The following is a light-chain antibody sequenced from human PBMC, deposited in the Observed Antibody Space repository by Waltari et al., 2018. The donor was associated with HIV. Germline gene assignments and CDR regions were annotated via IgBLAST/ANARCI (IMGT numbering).Light chain of an antibody. Sequence: QSLLTQSPSASGTPGQRVTISCSGISSNIGSNYVYWYQQLPGTAPKLLIYRNGQRPSGVPDRFSASKSGTSASLDISGLRSEDETDYYCVAWDDTLSGPVFGGGTKLTVL. CDR2: RNG. CDR1: SSNIGSNY. V-gene: IGLV1-47*01. CDR3: VAWDDTLSGPV. J-gene: IGLJ2*01.